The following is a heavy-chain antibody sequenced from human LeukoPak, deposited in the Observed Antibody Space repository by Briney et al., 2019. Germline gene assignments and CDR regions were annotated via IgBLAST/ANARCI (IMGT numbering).Heavy chain of an antibody. D-gene: IGHD3-22*01. CDR2: ISGSSTTI. V-gene: IGHV3-48*02. CDR3: ARDAYYSDTSGYHFDY. CDR1: GFTFSPYA. J-gene: IGHJ4*02. Sequence: PGGSPKLSCAASGFTFSPYAMNWVRQAPGKGLEWVSYISGSSTTIYYADSVKGRFTISRDNAKNSVYLQMNSLRDEDTAVYYCARDAYYSDTSGYHFDYWGQGTLVTVSS.